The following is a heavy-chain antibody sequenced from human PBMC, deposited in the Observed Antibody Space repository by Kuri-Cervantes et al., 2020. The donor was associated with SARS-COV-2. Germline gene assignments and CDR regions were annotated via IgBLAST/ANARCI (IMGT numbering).Heavy chain of an antibody. CDR3: VKDLGGKGLGATGDY. D-gene: IGHD3-16*01. V-gene: IGHV3-30*02. CDR1: GFTFSSYS. J-gene: IGHJ4*02. Sequence: GESLKISCAASGFTFSSYSMNWVRQAPGKGLEWVAFTSFDGGLEDYPESVRDRFTISRDNSKNTLYLKMDSLTTDDGALYLCVKDLGGKGLGATGDYWGQGTLVTVSS. CDR2: TSFDGGLE.